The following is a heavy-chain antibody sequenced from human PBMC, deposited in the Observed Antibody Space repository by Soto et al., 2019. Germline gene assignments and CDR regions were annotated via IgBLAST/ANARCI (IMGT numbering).Heavy chain of an antibody. CDR3: ARGRSYSINPLFDY. D-gene: IGHD1-26*01. Sequence: SETLSLTCIVCCASITSGGYYWSSIRKHPGKGLEWIGYIYYSGSTYYNPSLKSRVTISVDTSKSQFSLKLSSVTAADTAVYYCARGRSYSINPLFDYWGQGTLVTVS. J-gene: IGHJ4*02. V-gene: IGHV4-31*03. CDR2: IYYSGST. CDR1: CASITSGGYY.